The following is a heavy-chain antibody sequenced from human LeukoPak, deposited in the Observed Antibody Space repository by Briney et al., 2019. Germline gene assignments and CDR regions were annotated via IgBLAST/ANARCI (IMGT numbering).Heavy chain of an antibody. Sequence: GGSLRLSCVASGFIFSSFAMSWVRQAPGKGLEWVSTISGGGGYTYFADSVKGRFTVSRDDSKSMHFLQMNSLRPEDTALYFCAKRITMSAGYYLDSWGRGTLVTVSS. CDR2: ISGGGGYT. D-gene: IGHD2-15*01. CDR3: AKRITMSAGYYLDS. J-gene: IGHJ4*02. CDR1: GFIFSSFA. V-gene: IGHV3-23*01.